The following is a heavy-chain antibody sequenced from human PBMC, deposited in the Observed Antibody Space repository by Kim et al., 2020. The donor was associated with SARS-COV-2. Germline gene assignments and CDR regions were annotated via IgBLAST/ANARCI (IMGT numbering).Heavy chain of an antibody. D-gene: IGHD4-17*01. CDR1: GFTFSSYS. CDR3: AIVTVRGWDGMAV. Sequence: GGSLRLSCAASGFTFSSYSMNWVRQAPGKGLEWVSSISSSSSYKYYADSVKGRFTISRDNAKNSLYLQMNSLRAEDTAVYYCAIVTVRGWDGMAVWGQGTTVTVSS. V-gene: IGHV3-21*01. J-gene: IGHJ6*02. CDR2: ISSSSSYK.